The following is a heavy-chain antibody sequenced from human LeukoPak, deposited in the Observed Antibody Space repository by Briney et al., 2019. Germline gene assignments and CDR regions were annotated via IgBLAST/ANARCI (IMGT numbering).Heavy chain of an antibody. CDR1: GFTFSSYS. CDR3: ARAGDYSNPYYYYYYMDA. V-gene: IGHV3-48*01. J-gene: IGHJ6*03. Sequence: PGGSLRLSCAASGFTFSSYSMNWVRQAPGKGLEWVSYISNIGKTIYYADSVKGRFTISRDNAKNSLYLQMNSLRAEDTAVYYCARAGDYSNPYYYYYYMDAWGKGTTVTVSS. CDR2: ISNIGKTI. D-gene: IGHD4-11*01.